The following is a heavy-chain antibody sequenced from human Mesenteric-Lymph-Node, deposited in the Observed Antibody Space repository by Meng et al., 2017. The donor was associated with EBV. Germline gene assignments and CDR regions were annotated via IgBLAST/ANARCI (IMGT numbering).Heavy chain of an antibody. D-gene: IGHD2-15*01. J-gene: IGHJ4*02. CDR3: ARYGCSGGSCYPYFDY. Sequence: QVCGHGLFKSSEPRSPTCAVAGGSFGDYNWGWIRQPPGKGLEWIGEINPSGSTNYNSSLKSRVTMSVDTSKNQFSLKLSSVTAADTTVYYCARYGCSGGSCYPYFDYWGQGTLVTVSS. CDR1: GGSFGDYN. V-gene: IGHV4-34*01. CDR2: INPSGST.